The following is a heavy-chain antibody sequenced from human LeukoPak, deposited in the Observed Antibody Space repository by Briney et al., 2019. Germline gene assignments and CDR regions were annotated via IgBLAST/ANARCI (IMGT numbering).Heavy chain of an antibody. CDR2: INHSGST. V-gene: IGHV4-34*01. CDR3: ASGYGGAIT. CDR1: GGSFSGYY. J-gene: IGHJ5*02. Sequence: PSETLSLTCAVYGGSFSGYYWSWIRQPPGKGLEWIGEINHSGSTNYNPSLKRRVTISVDTSKNQSSLKLSSVTAADTAVYYCASGYGGAITWGQGTLVTVSS. D-gene: IGHD4-23*01.